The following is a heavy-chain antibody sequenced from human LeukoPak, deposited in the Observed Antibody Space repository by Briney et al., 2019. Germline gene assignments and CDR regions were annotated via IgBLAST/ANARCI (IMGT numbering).Heavy chain of an antibody. CDR2: ISAYNGNT. D-gene: IGHD3-22*01. J-gene: IGHJ4*02. CDR1: GYTFTSCG. V-gene: IGHV1-18*01. CDR3: ARLTYYYDSSGYYLDY. Sequence: ASVKVSCKASGYTFTSCGISWVRQAPGQGLEWMGWISAYNGNTNYAQKLQGRVTMTTDTSTSTAYMELRSLRSDDTAVYYCARLTYYYDSSGYYLDYWGQGTLVTVSS.